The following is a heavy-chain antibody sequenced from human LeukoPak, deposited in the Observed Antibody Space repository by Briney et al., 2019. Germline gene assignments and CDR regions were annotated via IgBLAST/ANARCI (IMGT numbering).Heavy chain of an antibody. J-gene: IGHJ4*02. CDR2: INPNSGGT. V-gene: IGHV1-2*02. Sequence: ASVKVSCKASGYTFTGYYMHWVRQAPGQGLEWMGWINPNSGGTNYAQKFQGRVTMTTDTSTSTAYMELRSLRSDDTAVYYCARVGVTAATADYWGQGTLVTVSS. D-gene: IGHD6-25*01. CDR3: ARVGVTAATADY. CDR1: GYTFTGYY.